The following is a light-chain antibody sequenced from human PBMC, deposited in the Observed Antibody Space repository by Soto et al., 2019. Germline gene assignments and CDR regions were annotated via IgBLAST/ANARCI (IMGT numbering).Light chain of an antibody. CDR2: DVS. J-gene: IGKJ5*01. CDR1: QSIRSY. V-gene: IGKV1-33*01. CDR3: QQYDNYDIT. Sequence: IQMTQSPSSLAASVGDRVTITCRASQSIRSYLNWYQQKPGKAPKLXIYDVSHLETGVPSMFSGSGSETHFTLTINSLQPEDIATYYCQQYDNYDITFGQGTRLEIK.